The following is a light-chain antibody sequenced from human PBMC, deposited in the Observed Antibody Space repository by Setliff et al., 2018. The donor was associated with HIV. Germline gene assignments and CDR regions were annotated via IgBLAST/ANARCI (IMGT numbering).Light chain of an antibody. CDR2: EVS. CDR3: SSYSTSNTLVL. CDR1: HTDIGAYNY. V-gene: IGLV2-14*03. Sequence: QSVLTQPPSASGSPGQSISISCSGSHTDIGAYNYVSWYQQHPGKVPRLIIYEVSHRPSGVSDRISGAKSGNTASLFISGLQAEDEATYYCSSYSTSNTLVLFGGGTQLTVL. J-gene: IGLJ2*01.